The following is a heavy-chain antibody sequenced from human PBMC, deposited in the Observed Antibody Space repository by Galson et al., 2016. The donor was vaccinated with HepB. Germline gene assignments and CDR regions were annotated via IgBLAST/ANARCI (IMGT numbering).Heavy chain of an antibody. Sequence: SLRLSCATSGLRVGTTYMAWVRQSPGKGLEWVSIVYSNNITHYADSVQGRFTISRDKSKNTVYLQLSSLRVEDTAVYYCARGCGGDCYGSGGWYVALWGRGTLVSVSS. J-gene: IGHJ2*01. CDR2: VYSNNIT. CDR1: GLRVGTTY. V-gene: IGHV3-53*01. D-gene: IGHD2-21*02. CDR3: ARGCGGDCYGSGGWYVAL.